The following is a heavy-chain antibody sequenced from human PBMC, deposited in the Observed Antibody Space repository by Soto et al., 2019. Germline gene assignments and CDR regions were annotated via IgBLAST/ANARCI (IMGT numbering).Heavy chain of an antibody. V-gene: IGHV3-23*01. Sequence: EVQLLESGAGLVQPGGSLRLSCAASGFTFSSYAMSWVRQAPGKGLEWVSTISGSGGSTYYADSVKGRFTISRDNSNNALYLQMNSLRDGDTAVYYCAKGILVRPPGTRAFDIWGQGTMVIVSS. CDR2: ISGSGGST. CDR3: AKGILVRPPGTRAFDI. J-gene: IGHJ3*02. D-gene: IGHD6-13*01. CDR1: GFTFSSYA.